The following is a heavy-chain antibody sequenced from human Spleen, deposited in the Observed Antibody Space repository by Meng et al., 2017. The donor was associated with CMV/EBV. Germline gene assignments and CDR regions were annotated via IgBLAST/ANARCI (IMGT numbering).Heavy chain of an antibody. Sequence: SETLSLTCAVSGDSIRDYYWSWIRQSPGKGPEWIGYIYNSGTPSYNPSLNRRITISAATSENPFSLKLSSVTSPATAVYFCARGGDYGMDVWGQGTTVTVSS. CDR3: ARGGDYGMDV. J-gene: IGHJ6*02. V-gene: IGHV4-59*01. CDR1: GDSIRDYY. D-gene: IGHD3-10*01. CDR2: IYNSGTP.